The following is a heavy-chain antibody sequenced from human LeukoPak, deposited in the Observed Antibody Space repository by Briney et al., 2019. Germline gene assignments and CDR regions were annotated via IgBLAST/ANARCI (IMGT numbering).Heavy chain of an antibody. Sequence: PSETLSLTCTVSGGSTSSSSYYWGWIRQPPGKGLEWIGSIYYSGSTYYNPSLKSRVTISVDTSKNQFSLKLSSVTAADTAVYYCARRFITHDYRGWFDPWGQGTLVTVSS. CDR2: IYYSGST. J-gene: IGHJ5*02. CDR3: ARRFITHDYRGWFDP. V-gene: IGHV4-39*01. CDR1: GGSTSSSSYY. D-gene: IGHD4-11*01.